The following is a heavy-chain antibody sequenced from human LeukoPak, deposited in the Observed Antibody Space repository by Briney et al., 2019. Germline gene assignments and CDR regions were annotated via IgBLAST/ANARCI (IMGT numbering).Heavy chain of an antibody. Sequence: SETLSLTCTVSGGSIGSYYWNWIRQPAGKGLEWIGRISTSGTTDYNPSLKSRVTISVDTSKNQFSLKLSSVTAADTAVYYCARAAQIRRADSSSGWYEWGHRYYFDYWGQGTLVTVSS. CDR1: GGSIGSYY. D-gene: IGHD6-19*01. V-gene: IGHV4-4*07. J-gene: IGHJ4*02. CDR3: ARAAQIRRADSSSGWYEWGHRYYFDY. CDR2: ISTSGTT.